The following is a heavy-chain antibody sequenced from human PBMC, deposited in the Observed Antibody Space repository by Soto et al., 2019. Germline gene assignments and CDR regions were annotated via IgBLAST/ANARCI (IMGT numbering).Heavy chain of an antibody. CDR2: IYCSGST. J-gene: IGHJ3*02. Sequence: QVQLQESGPGLVKPSQTLSLTCTVSGGSISSGGYYWSWIRQHPGKGLEWIGYIYCSGSTYYNPSLKRRVTLSVDTSKNQLSLKLSSVTAADTAVYYCARARRIAANYDAFDIWGQGTMVTASS. V-gene: IGHV4-31*03. CDR1: GGSISSGGYY. D-gene: IGHD6-13*01. CDR3: ARARRIAANYDAFDI.